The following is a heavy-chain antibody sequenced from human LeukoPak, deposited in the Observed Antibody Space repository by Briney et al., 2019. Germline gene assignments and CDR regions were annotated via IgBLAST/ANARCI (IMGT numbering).Heavy chain of an antibody. CDR2: MNPNSGNT. Sequence: ASVKVSCKASGYIFTSYDINWVRQATGQGLEWMGWMNPNSGNTGYAQKFQGRVTMTRNTSISTAYMELSSLRSEDTAVYYCARAPPRRVKRYQNWFDPWGQGTLVTVSS. J-gene: IGHJ5*02. CDR3: ARAPPRRVKRYQNWFDP. D-gene: IGHD6-13*01. CDR1: GYIFTSYD. V-gene: IGHV1-8*01.